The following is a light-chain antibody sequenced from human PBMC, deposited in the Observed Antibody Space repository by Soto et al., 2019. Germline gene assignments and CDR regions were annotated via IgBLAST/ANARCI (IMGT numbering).Light chain of an antibody. V-gene: IGKV3-20*01. CDR1: QSVSSSY. J-gene: IGKJ2*01. CDR2: GAS. CDR3: QQYGSPPYT. Sequence: EIVLTQSPGTLSLSPGERATLSCRASQSVSSSYLAWYQQKPGQAPRLLIYGASSRATGIPDRFSGSGSGTDFTFTISRLEPEDFAVYYCQQYGSPPYTFGQGTKLEIK.